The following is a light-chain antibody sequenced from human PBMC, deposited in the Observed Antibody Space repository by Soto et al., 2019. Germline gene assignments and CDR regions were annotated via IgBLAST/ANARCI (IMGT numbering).Light chain of an antibody. V-gene: IGKV3-15*01. CDR3: QQYNNWPPWT. CDR1: QSVSSSY. Sequence: EIVLTQSPGTLSLSPGERATLSCRASQSVSSSYLAWYQQKPVQAPRLLIYGASTRATGIPARFSGSGSGTEFTLTISSLQSEDFAVYYCQQYNNWPPWTFGQGTKVDI. J-gene: IGKJ1*01. CDR2: GAS.